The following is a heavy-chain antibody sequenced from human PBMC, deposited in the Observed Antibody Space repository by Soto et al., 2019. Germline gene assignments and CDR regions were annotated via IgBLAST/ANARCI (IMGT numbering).Heavy chain of an antibody. CDR2: INHSGST. V-gene: IGHV4-34*01. CDR1: GGSFSGYY. CDR3: ARGPPKWQRIAARPLYYYYGMDV. Sequence: SETLSLTCAVYGGSFSGYYWSWIRQPPGKGLEWIGEINHSGSTNYNPSLKSRVTISVDTSKNQFSLKLSSVTAADTAVYYCARGPPKWQRIAARPLYYYYGMDVWGQGTTVT. D-gene: IGHD6-6*01. J-gene: IGHJ6*02.